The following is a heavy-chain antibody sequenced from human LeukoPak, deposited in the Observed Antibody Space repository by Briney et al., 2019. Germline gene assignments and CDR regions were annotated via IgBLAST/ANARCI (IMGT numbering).Heavy chain of an antibody. CDR1: GGSISSGSYY. Sequence: PSETLSLTCTVPGGSISSGSYYWSWIRQPAGKGLEWIGRIYTSGSTSYNPSLRSRVTISVDTSKNQFSLKLSSVTAAVTAVYYCARDWGGDRGWDFDYWGQGTLVTVSS. CDR3: ARDWGGDRGWDFDY. J-gene: IGHJ4*02. V-gene: IGHV4-61*02. CDR2: IYTSGST. D-gene: IGHD3-16*01.